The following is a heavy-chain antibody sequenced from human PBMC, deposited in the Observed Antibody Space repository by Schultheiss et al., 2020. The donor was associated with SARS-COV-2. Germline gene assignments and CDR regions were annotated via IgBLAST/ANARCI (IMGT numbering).Heavy chain of an antibody. D-gene: IGHD1-26*01. V-gene: IGHV3-23*01. CDR3: ANWGGTYGALDV. CDR2: VSGSGGIT. CDR1: GFTFSSYA. Sequence: GGSLRLSCAASGFTFSSYAMNWVRQAPGKGLEWVSAVSGSGGITYYADSVKGRFTISRDDVKSSVFLQMNSLRAEDTAVYYCANWGGTYGALDVWGQGTMVTVSS. J-gene: IGHJ3*01.